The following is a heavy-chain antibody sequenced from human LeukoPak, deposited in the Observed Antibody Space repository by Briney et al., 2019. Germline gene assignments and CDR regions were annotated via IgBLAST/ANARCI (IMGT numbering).Heavy chain of an antibody. CDR1: GFTFSSYG. CDR3: ARDIVVVTAPGDY. D-gene: IGHD2-21*02. Sequence: AGGSLRLSCAASGFTFSSYGMHWVRQAPGKGLEWVAVLWYDGTNEYYADSVKGRFTISGDNSKNTLYLQMNSLRAEDTAVYYCARDIVVVTAPGDYWGQGTLVTVSS. V-gene: IGHV3-33*01. J-gene: IGHJ4*02. CDR2: LWYDGTNE.